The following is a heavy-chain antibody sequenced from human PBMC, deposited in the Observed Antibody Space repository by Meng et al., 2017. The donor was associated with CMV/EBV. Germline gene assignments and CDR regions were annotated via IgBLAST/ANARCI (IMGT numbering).Heavy chain of an antibody. Sequence: GSLRLSCTVSGGSISSSSYYWGWIRQPPGKGLEWIGSIYYSGSTYYNPSLKSRVTISVDTSKNQFSLKLSSVTAADTAVYYCARQVLRYFDLPENWFDPWGQGTLVTVSS. V-gene: IGHV4-39*01. CDR2: IYYSGST. CDR3: ARQVLRYFDLPENWFDP. J-gene: IGHJ5*02. D-gene: IGHD3-9*01. CDR1: GGSISSSSYY.